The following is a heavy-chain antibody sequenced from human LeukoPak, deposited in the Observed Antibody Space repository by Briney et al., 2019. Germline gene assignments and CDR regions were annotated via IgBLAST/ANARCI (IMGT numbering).Heavy chain of an antibody. D-gene: IGHD6-19*01. CDR3: ARASYIAVAGTIYYYYGMDV. J-gene: IGHJ6*02. CDR2: TYYRSKWYN. CDR1: GDSVSSNSAA. Sequence: SQTLSLTCAISGDSVSSNSAAWNWIRQSPSRGLEWLGRTYYRSKWYNDYAVSVKSRITINPDTSKNQFSLQLNSVTPEDTAVYYCARASYIAVAGTIYYYYGMDVWGQGITVTVSS. V-gene: IGHV6-1*01.